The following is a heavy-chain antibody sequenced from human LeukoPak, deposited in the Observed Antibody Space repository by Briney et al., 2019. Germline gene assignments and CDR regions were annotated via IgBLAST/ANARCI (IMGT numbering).Heavy chain of an antibody. CDR3: AKEKDSYGYNYYGLNV. CDR1: GFTFSSYA. J-gene: IGHJ6*02. D-gene: IGHD5-18*01. CDR2: ISGGGGST. V-gene: IGHV3-23*01. Sequence: PGGSLRLSCAASGFTFSSYAMSWVRQAPGKGLEWVSSISGGGGSTYYADSAKGRFTISRDNSKNTLYVQMNSLRAEDTAVYYCAKEKDSYGYNYYGLNVWGQGTTVTVSS.